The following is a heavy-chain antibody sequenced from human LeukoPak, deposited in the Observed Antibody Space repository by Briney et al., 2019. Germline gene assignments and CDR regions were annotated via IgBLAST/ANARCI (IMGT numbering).Heavy chain of an antibody. CDR3: AKEWMRLSL. Sequence: GGSLRLSCAASGFTVSTNYMTWVRQAPGKGLEWVSVIYSGGSTDYADSVKGRFIISRDNSKNTLYLQMNSLRAEDTAVYYCAKEWMRLSLWGQGTMVTVSS. CDR1: GFTVSTNY. J-gene: IGHJ4*02. D-gene: IGHD5-18*01. CDR2: IYSGGST. V-gene: IGHV3-53*01.